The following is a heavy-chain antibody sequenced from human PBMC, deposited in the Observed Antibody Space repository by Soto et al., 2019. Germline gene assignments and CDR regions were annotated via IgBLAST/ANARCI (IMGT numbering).Heavy chain of an antibody. CDR2: IMPIFGAT. CDR1: GGTFSSNP. V-gene: IGHV1-69*01. CDR3: ARDADLDY. J-gene: IGHJ4*02. Sequence: QVQLVQSGAEVKKPGSSVKVSCKASGGTFSSNPFTWMRQAPGRGLEWMGEIMPIFGATNYAQKVPDRDTITADESTTTVYMELSSLRSEDTAVYSCARDADLDYWGQGTLVTVSS.